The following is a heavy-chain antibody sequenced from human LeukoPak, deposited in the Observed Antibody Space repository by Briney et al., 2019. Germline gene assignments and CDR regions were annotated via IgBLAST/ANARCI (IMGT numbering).Heavy chain of an antibody. CDR1: GGSISSYY. D-gene: IGHD3-3*01. Sequence: SETLSLTCTVSGGSISSYYWSWIRQPAGKGLEWIGRIYTSGSTNYNPSLKSRVTMSVDTSKNQFSLKLSSVTAADTAVYYCAREVYDFWSGYYRPAPFSYFDYWGQGTLVTVSS. J-gene: IGHJ4*02. CDR2: IYTSGST. CDR3: AREVYDFWSGYYRPAPFSYFDY. V-gene: IGHV4-4*07.